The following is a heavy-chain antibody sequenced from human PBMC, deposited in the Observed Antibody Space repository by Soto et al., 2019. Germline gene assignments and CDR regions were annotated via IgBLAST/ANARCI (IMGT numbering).Heavy chain of an antibody. J-gene: IGHJ6*02. CDR3: AREETAWPLAYGLDV. Sequence: GGSLRLSCAASGFAFSTFSMHWVRQAPGKGLEWVSSIGTRGDIYYADSVRGRFTISRDNAKNSLSLQMNSLRAEDTGVYYCAREETAWPLAYGLDVWGQGTTVTVSS. V-gene: IGHV3-21*01. CDR1: GFAFSTFS. CDR2: IGTRGDI. D-gene: IGHD2-21*02.